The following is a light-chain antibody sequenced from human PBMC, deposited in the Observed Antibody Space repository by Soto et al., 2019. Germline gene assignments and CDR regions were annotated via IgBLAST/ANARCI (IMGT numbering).Light chain of an antibody. Sequence: SYELTQPPSVSLAPGQTARISCGGNNIGRKSVHWYQQRPGQAPVLVVYDDSDRPSGIPERFSGSNSVNTATLNIRRVEAGDEADYYCQVWDSSTVHWVFGGGTKLTVL. CDR1: NIGRKS. CDR2: DDS. CDR3: QVWDSSTVHWV. J-gene: IGLJ3*02. V-gene: IGLV3-21*02.